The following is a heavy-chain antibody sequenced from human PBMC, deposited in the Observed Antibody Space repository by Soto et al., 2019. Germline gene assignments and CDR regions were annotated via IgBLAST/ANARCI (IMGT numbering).Heavy chain of an antibody. CDR2: IIPIFGTA. CDR1: GGTFSSYA. CDR3: ARDDSSGYYTEYFQH. V-gene: IGHV1-69*13. J-gene: IGHJ1*01. Sequence: ASVKVSCKASGGTFSSYAISWVRQAPGQGLEWRGGIIPIFGTANYAQKFQGRVTITADESTSTAYMELSSLRSEDTAVYYCARDDSSGYYTEYFQHWGQGTLVTVSS. D-gene: IGHD3-22*01.